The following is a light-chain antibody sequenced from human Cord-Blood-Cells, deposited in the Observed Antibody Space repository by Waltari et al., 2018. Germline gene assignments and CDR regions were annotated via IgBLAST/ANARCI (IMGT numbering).Light chain of an antibody. J-gene: IGLJ3*02. CDR2: DVS. Sequence: QSALTQPASVSGSPGQSITISCTGTSSDVGGYNYVSWYQQHPGKAPRLKIYDVSNRPSGVSNRLPGSKSGNTASLTITGLQAEDEADYYRSSYTSSSTFVFGGGTKLTVL. V-gene: IGLV2-14*01. CDR1: SSDVGGYNY. CDR3: SSYTSSSTFV.